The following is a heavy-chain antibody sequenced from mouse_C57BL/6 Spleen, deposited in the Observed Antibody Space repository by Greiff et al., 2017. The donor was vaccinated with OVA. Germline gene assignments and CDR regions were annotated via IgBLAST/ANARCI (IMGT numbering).Heavy chain of an antibody. CDR1: GIDFSRYW. CDR2: INPDSSTI. J-gene: IGHJ3*01. D-gene: IGHD2-4*01. V-gene: IGHV4-1*01. Sequence: EVMLLESGGGLVQPGGSLKLSCAASGIDFSRYWMSWVRRAPGKGLEWIGEINPDSSTINYAPSLKDKFIISRDNAKNTLYLQMSKVRSEDTALYYCAGLYDYDGFAYWGQGTLVTVSA. CDR3: AGLYDYDGFAY.